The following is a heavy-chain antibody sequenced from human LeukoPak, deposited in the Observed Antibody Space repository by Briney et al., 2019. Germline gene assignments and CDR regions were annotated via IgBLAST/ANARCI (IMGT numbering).Heavy chain of an antibody. CDR1: GFRFSDSA. V-gene: IGHV3-33*01. CDR3: ARAYCSSTRCWGYYYGMDV. J-gene: IGHJ6*04. CDR2: IWHDGTYK. D-gene: IGHD2-2*01. Sequence: PGGSLRLSCAASGFRFSDSAMHWVRQAPGKGLEWVSVIWHDGTYKYYVDSVKGRSTISRDDSKNMLYLQMNSLRAEDTAVYYCARAYCSSTRCWGYYYGMDVWGEGTTVTVPS.